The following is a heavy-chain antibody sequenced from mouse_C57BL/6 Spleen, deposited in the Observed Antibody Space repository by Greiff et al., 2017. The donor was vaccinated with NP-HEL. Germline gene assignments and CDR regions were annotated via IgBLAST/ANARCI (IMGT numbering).Heavy chain of an antibody. D-gene: IGHD2-1*01. CDR1: GYTFTSYW. V-gene: IGHV1-55*01. CDR2: IYPGSGST. Sequence: QVQLKQPGAELVKPGASVKMSCKASGYTFTSYWITWVKQRPGQGLEWIGDIYPGSGSTNYNEKFKSKATLTVDTSSSTAYMQLSSLTSEDSAVYYCASGNYDPYYFDYWGQGTTLTVSS. J-gene: IGHJ2*01. CDR3: ASGNYDPYYFDY.